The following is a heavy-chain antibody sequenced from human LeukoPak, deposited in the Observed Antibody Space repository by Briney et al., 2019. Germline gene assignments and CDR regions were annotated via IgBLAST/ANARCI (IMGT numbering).Heavy chain of an antibody. CDR3: ARDLGAARGRLYYYYYYMDV. J-gene: IGHJ6*03. CDR1: GFTFSSYW. V-gene: IGHV3-7*01. CDR2: IKQDGSEK. D-gene: IGHD6-6*01. Sequence: PGGSLRLSCAASGFTFSSYWMSWVRQAPGKGLEWVANIKQDGSEKYYVDSVKGRFTISRDNAKNSLYLQMNSLRAEDTAVYYCARDLGAARGRLYYYYYYMDVWGKGTTVTVSS.